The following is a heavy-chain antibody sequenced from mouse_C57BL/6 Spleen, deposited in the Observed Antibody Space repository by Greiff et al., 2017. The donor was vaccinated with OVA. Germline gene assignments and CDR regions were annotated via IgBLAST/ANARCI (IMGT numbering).Heavy chain of an antibody. D-gene: IGHD2-2*01. V-gene: IGHV1-59*01. J-gene: IGHJ4*01. CDR3: ARGGYDYEAMDY. CDR1: GYTFTSYW. Sequence: QVQLQQSGAELVRPGTSVKLSCKASGYTFTSYWMHWVKQRPGQGLEWIGVIDPSDSYTNYNQKFKGKATLTVDTSSSTAYMQLSSLTSEDSAVYYCARGGYDYEAMDYWGQGTSVTVSS. CDR2: IDPSDSYT.